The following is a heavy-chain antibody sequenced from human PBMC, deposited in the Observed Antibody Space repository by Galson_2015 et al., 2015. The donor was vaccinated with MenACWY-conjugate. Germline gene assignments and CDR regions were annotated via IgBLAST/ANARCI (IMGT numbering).Heavy chain of an antibody. CDR2: IKSKTDGGTT. D-gene: IGHD3-22*01. CDR3: TTTSYYYDSRGYPESFRRPDDY. V-gene: IGHV3-15*07. CDR1: GFTFSNAW. J-gene: IGHJ4*02. Sequence: SLRLSCAASGFTFSNAWMNWVRQAPGKGLEWVGRIKSKTDGGTTDYAAPVKGRFTISRDDSKNTLFLQMNSLKTEDTAVYYCTTTSYYYDSRGYPESFRRPDDYWGQGTLVTVSS.